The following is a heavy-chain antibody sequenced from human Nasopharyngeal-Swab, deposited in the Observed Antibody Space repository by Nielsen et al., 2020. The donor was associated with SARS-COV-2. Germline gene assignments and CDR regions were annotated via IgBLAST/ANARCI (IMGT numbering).Heavy chain of an antibody. CDR3: ARDRVGSGSYHDAGVEY. D-gene: IGHD3-10*01. J-gene: IGHJ4*02. CDR2: INPSGGST. V-gene: IGHV1-46*01. CDR1: GYTFTSYY. Sequence: ASVKVSCKASGYTFTSYYMHWVRQAPGQGLEWMGIINPSGGSTSYAQKFQGRVTTTRDTSTSTVYMELSSLRSEDTAVYYCARDRVGSGSYHDAGVEYWGQGTLVTVSS.